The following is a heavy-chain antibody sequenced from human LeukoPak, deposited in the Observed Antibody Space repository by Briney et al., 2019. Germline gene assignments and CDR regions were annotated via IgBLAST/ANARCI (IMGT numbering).Heavy chain of an antibody. CDR2: IKQDGSEK. CDR3: ARDAANSGSYSNWFDP. CDR1: GFTFSSYW. V-gene: IGHV3-7*01. J-gene: IGHJ5*02. Sequence: VGSLRLSCAASGFTFSSYWMSWVRQAPGKGLEWVANIKQDGSEKYYVDSVKGRFTISRDNAKNSLYLQMNSLRAEDTAVYYCARDAANSGSYSNWFDPWGQGTLVTVSS. D-gene: IGHD1-26*01.